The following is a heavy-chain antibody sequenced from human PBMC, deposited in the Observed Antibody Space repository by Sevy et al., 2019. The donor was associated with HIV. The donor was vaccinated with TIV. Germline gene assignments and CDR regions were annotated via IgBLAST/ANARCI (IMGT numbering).Heavy chain of an antibody. CDR2: VYYSGKT. D-gene: IGHD2-15*01. V-gene: IGHV4-39*01. CDR3: AGGYCFVGSCLQLAY. CDR1: GGALSRSDYY. J-gene: IGHJ4*02. Sequence: GSLRLSCTVPGGALSRSDYYWGWIRQPPGKGLEWIGNVYYSGKTFYSPSLKGRVTISADTSKNQFSLKLSFVTAADTAVYYSAGGYCFVGSCLQLAYWGQGTLVTVSS.